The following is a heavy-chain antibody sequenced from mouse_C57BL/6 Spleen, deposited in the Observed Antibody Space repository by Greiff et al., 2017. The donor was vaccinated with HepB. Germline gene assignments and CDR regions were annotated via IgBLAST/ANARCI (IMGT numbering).Heavy chain of an antibody. J-gene: IGHJ2*01. Sequence: QVQLKESGPELVKPGASVKISCKASGYAFSSSWMNWVKQRPGKGLEWIGRIYPGDGDTNYNGKFKGKATLTADKSSSTAYMQLSILTSEDSAVYFCARDYGYLDYWGQGTTLTVSS. CDR1: GYAFSSSW. CDR2: IYPGDGDT. V-gene: IGHV1-82*01. D-gene: IGHD1-1*02. CDR3: ARDYGYLDY.